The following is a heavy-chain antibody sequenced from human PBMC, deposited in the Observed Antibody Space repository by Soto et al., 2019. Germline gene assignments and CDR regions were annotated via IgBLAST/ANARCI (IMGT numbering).Heavy chain of an antibody. J-gene: IGHJ4*02. CDR2: VNPNGGST. CDR3: VRGLASGDY. CDR1: GYTFTSFY. D-gene: IGHD6-6*01. Sequence: QAQLVQSGAEVKEPGASVKISCKASGYTFTSFYIHWVRQAPGQGLEWMGIVNPNGGSTNYAQNFKGRITISRDTSTSTVYMDLSSLRSEDTVVYYCVRGLASGDYWGQGTLVTVSS. V-gene: IGHV1-46*01.